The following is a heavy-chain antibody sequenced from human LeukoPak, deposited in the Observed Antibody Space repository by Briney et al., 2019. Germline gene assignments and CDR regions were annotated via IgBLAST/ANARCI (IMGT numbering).Heavy chain of an antibody. CDR1: GGSISSGGYY. CDR2: IYYSGST. CDR3: AREGNIPSSSADY. Sequence: SETLSLTCTVSGGSISSGGYYWSWIRQHPGKGLEWIGYIYYSGSTYYNPSLKSRVTISVDTPKNQFSLKLSSVTAADTAVYYCAREGNIPSSSADYWGQGTLVTVSS. J-gene: IGHJ4*02. D-gene: IGHD6-6*01. V-gene: IGHV4-31*03.